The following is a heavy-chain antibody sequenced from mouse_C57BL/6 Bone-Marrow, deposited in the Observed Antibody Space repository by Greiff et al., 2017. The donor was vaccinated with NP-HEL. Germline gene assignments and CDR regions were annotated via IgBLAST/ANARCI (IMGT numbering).Heavy chain of an antibody. J-gene: IGHJ3*01. Sequence: QVQLQQPGAELVKPGASVKLSCKASGYTFTSYWMHWVKQRPGRGLEWIGRIDPNSGCTKYNEKFKSKATLTVDKPSSTAYMQLSSLTSEDSAVYYCAREEIYYDYDRAWFAYWGQGTLVTVSA. V-gene: IGHV1-72*01. CDR3: AREEIYYDYDRAWFAY. CDR2: IDPNSGCT. CDR1: GYTFTSYW. D-gene: IGHD2-4*01.